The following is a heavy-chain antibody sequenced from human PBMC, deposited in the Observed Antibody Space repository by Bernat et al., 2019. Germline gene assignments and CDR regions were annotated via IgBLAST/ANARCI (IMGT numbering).Heavy chain of an antibody. CDR1: GGSISSSSYY. Sequence: QLQLQESGPGLVKPSETLSLTCTVSGGSISSSSYYWGWIRQPPGKGLEWIGSIYYSGSTYYNPSLKSRVTISVDTSKNQFSLKLSSVTAADTAVYYSARRRAHQQLGSYYFDYWGQGTLVTVSS. V-gene: IGHV4-39*01. CDR3: ARRRAHQQLGSYYFDY. D-gene: IGHD6-13*01. CDR2: IYYSGST. J-gene: IGHJ4*02.